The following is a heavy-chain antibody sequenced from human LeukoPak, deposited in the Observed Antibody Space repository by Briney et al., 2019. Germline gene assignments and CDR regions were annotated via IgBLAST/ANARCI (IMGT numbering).Heavy chain of an antibody. D-gene: IGHD3-3*01. Sequence: PGGSLRLSCAAFGINFETAWMSWVRQGPGKGLQWVGRIRTENDGGTTDYAAPVKGRFTISRDDSKSTMYLQMNSLESEDTGVYYCVTDWTFYDSSETYSIFDYWGQGVLVTVSS. V-gene: IGHV3-15*01. CDR1: GINFETAW. CDR2: IRTENDGGTT. CDR3: VTDWTFYDSSETYSIFDY. J-gene: IGHJ4*02.